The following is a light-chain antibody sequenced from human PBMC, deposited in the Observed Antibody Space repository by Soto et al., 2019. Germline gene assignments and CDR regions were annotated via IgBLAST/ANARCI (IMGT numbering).Light chain of an antibody. J-gene: IGLJ1*01. V-gene: IGLV2-8*01. CDR1: SSDVGGYHY. CDR2: EVS. Sequence: QSVLTQPPSASGSPGQSVTISCAGTSSDVGGYHYVSWYQQHPGKPPKLVIYEVSKRTSGVPDRFSGSKSGNTASLTVAGLQAEDEADYYCSSYAGSNIFYVFGTGTQLTVL. CDR3: SSYAGSNIFYV.